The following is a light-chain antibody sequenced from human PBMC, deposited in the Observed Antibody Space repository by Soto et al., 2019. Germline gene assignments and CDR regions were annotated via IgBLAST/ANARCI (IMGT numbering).Light chain of an antibody. V-gene: IGKV1-5*01. Sequence: DVQMTQSPSTLSASAVDRFIITCRASQSISSWLAWYQQKPGKAPKLLIYDASSLQSGVPSRFSGSGSGTDFTLTISSLQPEDFATYYCQQTYSTPITFGQGTRLENK. CDR3: QQTYSTPIT. J-gene: IGKJ5*01. CDR2: DAS. CDR1: QSISSW.